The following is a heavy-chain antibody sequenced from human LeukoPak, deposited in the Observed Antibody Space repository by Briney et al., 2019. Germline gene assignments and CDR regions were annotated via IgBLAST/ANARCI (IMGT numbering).Heavy chain of an antibody. D-gene: IGHD4-11*01. Sequence: GGSLRLSCAASGFTFISYAMSWVRQAPGKGLEWVSGISGSGGSTYYADSVKGRFTISRDNSKNTLYLLMNSLRAEDTAVYYCARFVYSNYLAYWGQGTLVTVFS. CDR3: ARFVYSNYLAY. CDR1: GFTFISYA. J-gene: IGHJ4*02. V-gene: IGHV3-23*01. CDR2: ISGSGGST.